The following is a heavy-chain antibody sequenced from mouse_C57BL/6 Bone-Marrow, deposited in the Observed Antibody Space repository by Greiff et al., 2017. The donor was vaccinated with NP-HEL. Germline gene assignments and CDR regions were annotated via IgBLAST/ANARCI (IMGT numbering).Heavy chain of an antibody. J-gene: IGHJ2*01. CDR2: ISPGSGST. D-gene: IGHD1-1*01. Sequence: QVQLQQSGPELVKPGASVKISCKASGYTFTDYYINWVKQRPGQGLEWIGWISPGSGSTYYNEKFKGKATLTVDKSSSTAYMLLSSLTSEDSAVYFCARYYGSSYVRYFDVWGQGTTLTVSS. CDR1: GYTFTDYY. CDR3: ARYYGSSYVRYFDV. V-gene: IGHV1-75*01.